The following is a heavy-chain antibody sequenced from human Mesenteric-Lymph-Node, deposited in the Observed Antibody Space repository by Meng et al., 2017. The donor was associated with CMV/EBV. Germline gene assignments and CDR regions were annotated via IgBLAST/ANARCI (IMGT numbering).Heavy chain of an antibody. CDR1: GFTFSSYW. Sequence: GESLKISCAASGFTFSSYWMSWVRQAPGKGLEWVANIKQDGSVKYYVDSVKGRFTISRDNAKNSLYLQMNSLRAEDTAVYYCARAKSPPLDYDIPYYYSGMDVWGQGTTVTVSS. V-gene: IGHV3-7*01. CDR2: IKQDGSVK. J-gene: IGHJ6*02. D-gene: IGHD3-9*01. CDR3: ARAKSPPLDYDIPYYYSGMDV.